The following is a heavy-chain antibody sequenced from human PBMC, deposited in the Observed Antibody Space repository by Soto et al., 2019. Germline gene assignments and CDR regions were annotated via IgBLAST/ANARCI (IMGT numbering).Heavy chain of an antibody. CDR3: TRDGDLVPAAFDP. J-gene: IGHJ5*02. D-gene: IGHD2-2*01. Sequence: GGSLRLSCTASGFTFGDYAMSWFRQAPGKGLEWVGFIRSKAYGGTTEYAASVKGRFTISRDDSKSIAYLQMNSLKTEDTAVYYCTRDGDLVPAAFDPWGQGTLVTVSS. CDR1: GFTFGDYA. CDR2: IRSKAYGGTT. V-gene: IGHV3-49*03.